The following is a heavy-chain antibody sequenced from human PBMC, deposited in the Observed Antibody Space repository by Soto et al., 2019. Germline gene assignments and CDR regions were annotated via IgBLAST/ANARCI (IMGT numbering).Heavy chain of an antibody. V-gene: IGHV1-69*08. CDR2: IIPILGET. D-gene: IGHD3-16*01. CDR1: GTIFSSYT. J-gene: IGHJ6*01. Sequence: QVQLVQSGAEVKKPGSSVRVSCKASGTIFSSYTISWVRQSPGQGLEWMGRIIPILGETNSAQKFQGRVTLTADKSTNTAYMELNSLILEDTARYYCARGLGGRMDDW. CDR3: ARGLGGRMDD.